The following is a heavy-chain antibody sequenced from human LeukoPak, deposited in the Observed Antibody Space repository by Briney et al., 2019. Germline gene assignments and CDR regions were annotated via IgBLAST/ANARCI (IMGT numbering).Heavy chain of an antibody. CDR2: IWYDGSNK. CDR3: ARKRGFSNYYYYGMDV. Sequence: PGGSLRLSCVASGFTFSNYSIHWVRQAPGKGLEWVAVIWYDGSNKYYADSVKGRFTISRDNSKNTLYLQMNSLRVEDTAVYYCARKRGFSNYYYYGMDVWGQGTTVTVSS. V-gene: IGHV3-33*01. CDR1: GFTFSNYS. D-gene: IGHD3-10*01. J-gene: IGHJ6*02.